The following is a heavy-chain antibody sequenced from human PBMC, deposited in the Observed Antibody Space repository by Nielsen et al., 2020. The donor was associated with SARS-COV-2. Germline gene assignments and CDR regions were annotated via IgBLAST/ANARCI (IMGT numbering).Heavy chain of an antibody. Sequence: ESLKISCTVSGGSISSYYWSWIRQPPGKGLEWIGYIYYSGSTNYNPSLKSRVTISVDTSKNQFSLKLSSVTAADTAVYYCARLGGDYDASRGYYYYYYMDVWGKGTTVTVSS. D-gene: IGHD4/OR15-4a*01. V-gene: IGHV4-59*08. CDR3: ARLGGDYDASRGYYYYYYMDV. J-gene: IGHJ6*03. CDR1: GGSISSYY. CDR2: IYYSGST.